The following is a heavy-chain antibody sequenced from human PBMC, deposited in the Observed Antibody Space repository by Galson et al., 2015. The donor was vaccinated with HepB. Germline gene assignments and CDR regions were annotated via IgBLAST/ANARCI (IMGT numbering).Heavy chain of an antibody. CDR2: IFPGDSDT. J-gene: IGHJ5*02. V-gene: IGHV5-51*01. CDR1: GYSFSSHW. D-gene: IGHD3-22*01. Sequence: QSGAEVKKPGESLKISCEGSGYSFSSHWLGWVRQMPGKGLEWMGIIFPGDSDTRYNPSFQGQVTISADKSINTAYLQWSGLKASDTAMYYCARLIYYDYSGYSHNWFDAWGQGTLVTVSS. CDR3: ARLIYYDYSGYSHNWFDA.